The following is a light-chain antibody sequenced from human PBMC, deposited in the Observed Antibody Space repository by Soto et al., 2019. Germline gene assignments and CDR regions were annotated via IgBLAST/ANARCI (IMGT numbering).Light chain of an antibody. CDR2: RNN. CDR1: SSNIGSNY. Sequence: QSVLTQPPSASGAAGQGVTISCSGSSSNIGSNYVYWYQQLPGTAPKLLIYRNNQRPSGVPDRFSGSKSGTSASLAISGLRSEDEADYYCAAWDDSLSGHYVFGTGTKVTVL. J-gene: IGLJ1*01. CDR3: AAWDDSLSGHYV. V-gene: IGLV1-47*01.